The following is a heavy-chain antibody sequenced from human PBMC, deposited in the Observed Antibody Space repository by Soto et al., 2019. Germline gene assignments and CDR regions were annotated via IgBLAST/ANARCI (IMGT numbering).Heavy chain of an antibody. CDR3: AKDFKVWGSHYGTLNYYYGMDV. CDR2: ISYDGYLK. V-gene: IGHV3-30*18. CDR1: GFTFGTYG. D-gene: IGHD3-16*01. J-gene: IGHJ6*02. Sequence: PGGSLRLSCAASGFTFGTYGMQWVRQAPGKGLEWVAVISYDGYLKYYVDAVKGRFTVARDNSKNTLFLEMNSLRVEDTAVYFCAKDFKVWGSHYGTLNYYYGMDVWGQGTTVTVSS.